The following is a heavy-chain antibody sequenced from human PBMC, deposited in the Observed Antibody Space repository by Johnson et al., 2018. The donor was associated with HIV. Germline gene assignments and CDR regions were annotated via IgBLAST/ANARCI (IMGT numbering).Heavy chain of an antibody. V-gene: IGHV3-74*02. CDR1: GFTFSSYW. J-gene: IGHJ3*02. CDR3: ARVAFPATDVGAFDI. Sequence: VQLVESGGGLVQPGGSLRLSCAASGFTFSSYWMHWVRQAPGKGLVGVSRIHSDGSSTSYADSVKGRFTISRDNAKNTLYLKMNSLRAEDTAVYYCARVAFPATDVGAFDIWGQGTMVTGSS. CDR2: IHSDGSST. D-gene: IGHD1-26*01.